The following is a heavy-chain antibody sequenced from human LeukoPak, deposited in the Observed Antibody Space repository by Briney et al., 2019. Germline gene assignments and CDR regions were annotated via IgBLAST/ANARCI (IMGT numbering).Heavy chain of an antibody. CDR3: ARVRDDSSGYPPYYYYGMDV. J-gene: IGHJ6*02. CDR2: SYYSGST. CDR1: RGSISSYY. Sequence: PSETLSLTCTVSRGSISSYYWSWIRQPPGKGLEWIAYSYYSGSTNYNPSLKSRVNISVDTSKSQFSLRLSSVTAADTAVYYCARVRDDSSGYPPYYYYGMDVWGQGTTVTVSS. D-gene: IGHD3-22*01. V-gene: IGHV4-59*13.